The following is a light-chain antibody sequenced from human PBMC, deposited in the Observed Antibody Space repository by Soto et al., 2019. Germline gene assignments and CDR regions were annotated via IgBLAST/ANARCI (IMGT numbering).Light chain of an antibody. Sequence: DIVMTQSSVSLPVTPGAPASISCRSSQSLLHSNGYNYLDWYLQKPGQSPQLLIYFGSKRAAGVSDRVSGSGAGTDFTLKISRVEAEDVGDYYSMQGLHTPPTFGGGTRVEIK. CDR2: FGS. CDR1: QSLLHSNGYNY. CDR3: MQGLHTPPT. J-gene: IGKJ4*01. V-gene: IGKV2-28*01.